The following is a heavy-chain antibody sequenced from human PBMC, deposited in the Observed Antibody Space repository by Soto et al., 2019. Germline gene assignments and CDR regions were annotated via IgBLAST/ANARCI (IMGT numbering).Heavy chain of an antibody. J-gene: IGHJ5*02. D-gene: IGHD3-3*01. CDR3: ERVGPVIIPAATNWFDP. CDR2: IIPIFATP. CDR1: GGFNSYS. V-gene: IGHV1-69*06. Sequence: QVQLVQSGPEVKKPGSSVKVSCKGSGGFNSYSISWVRQAPGQGPEWMGGIIPIFATPTYAQKFQGRVTITADKSTSTAYMDLMRLTSEATSVYYRERVGPVIIPAATNWFDPWGQGTLVSVSS.